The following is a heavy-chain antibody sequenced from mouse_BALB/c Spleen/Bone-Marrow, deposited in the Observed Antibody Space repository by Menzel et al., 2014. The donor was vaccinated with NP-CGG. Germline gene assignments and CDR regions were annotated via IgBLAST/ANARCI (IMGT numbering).Heavy chain of an antibody. CDR2: VYPGSGST. J-gene: IGHJ2*01. CDR1: GHTFTDYV. V-gene: IGHV1-77*01. Sequence: VQLQQSGPELVKPGASVKMSCKASGHTFTDYVISWVKQRTGQGLEWIGEVYPGSGSTYYNEKFKGKATLTADKSSNTFYMQLISLTSEGSAVFFCVTDPYYGRQYYFDYWGQGTTLTVSS. CDR3: VTDPYYGRQYYFDY. D-gene: IGHD1-1*02.